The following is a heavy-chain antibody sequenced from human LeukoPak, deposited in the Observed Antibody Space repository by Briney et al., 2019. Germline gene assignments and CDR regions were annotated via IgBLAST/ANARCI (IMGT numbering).Heavy chain of an antibody. CDR1: GFTFSTYG. J-gene: IGHJ4*02. Sequence: GGSLRLSCAASGFTFSTYGMNWVRQAPGKGLEWVSSISSSSSYIYYADSVKGRFTISRDNAKNSLYLQMNSLRAEDTAVYYFARWDGYNYVDYWGQGTLVTVSS. CDR3: ARWDGYNYVDY. V-gene: IGHV3-21*01. D-gene: IGHD5-24*01. CDR2: ISSSSSYI.